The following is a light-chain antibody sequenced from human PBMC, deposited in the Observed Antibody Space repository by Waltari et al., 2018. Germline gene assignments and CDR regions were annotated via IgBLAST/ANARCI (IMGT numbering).Light chain of an antibody. CDR1: QNIGRT. CDR2: GAS. CDR3: QNYERLPGT. V-gene: IGKV3-20*01. Sequence: EVVLPQPPGTLSLSPGAGATLSCRASQNIGRTLTWYQQKPGHLPRLLIYGASIRAAGIPDRLSGSGSGTDFILTITRLEPEEFAVYYCQNYERLPGTVGQGTKVEIK. J-gene: IGKJ1*01.